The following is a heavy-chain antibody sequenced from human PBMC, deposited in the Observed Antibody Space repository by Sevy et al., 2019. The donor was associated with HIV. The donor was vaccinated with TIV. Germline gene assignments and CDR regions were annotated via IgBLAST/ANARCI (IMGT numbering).Heavy chain of an antibody. CDR3: ARGRYDFWSGYGP. V-gene: IGHV4-30-2*01. J-gene: IGHJ5*02. D-gene: IGHD3-3*01. CDR2: IYHSGST. Sequence: SETLSLTCAVSGGSISSGDYSWTWIRQPPRKGLEWIGYIYHSGSTYYNPSLKSRVTISVDRSKNQFSLRLSSVTAADTAVYYCARGRYDFWSGYGPWGQGTLVTVSS. CDR1: GGSISSGDYS.